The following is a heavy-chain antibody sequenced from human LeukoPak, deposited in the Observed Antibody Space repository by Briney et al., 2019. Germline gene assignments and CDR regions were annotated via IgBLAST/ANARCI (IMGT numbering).Heavy chain of an antibody. V-gene: IGHV1-18*01. CDR3: ARGGYYYGSGSYYNPLFDY. Sequence: EAAVKVSCKASGYTFTSYGISWVRQAPGQGLEGMGWISAYNGNTNYAQKLQGRVTMTTDTSTSTAYMELRSLRSDDSAVYYCARGGYYYGSGSYYNPLFDYWGQGTLVTVSS. CDR2: ISAYNGNT. D-gene: IGHD3-10*01. CDR1: GYTFTSYG. J-gene: IGHJ4*02.